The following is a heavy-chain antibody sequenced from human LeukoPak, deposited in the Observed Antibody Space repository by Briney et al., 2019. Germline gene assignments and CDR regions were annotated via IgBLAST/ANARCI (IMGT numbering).Heavy chain of an antibody. CDR3: ARDSGTTGEVKFDP. J-gene: IGHJ5*02. Sequence: PSETLSLTCTVSGGSISSYYWSWIRQPAGKGLEWIGRIYNSGSTTYNPSLKSRVTMSVDTSKNQFSLKLSSVTAADTAVYYCARDSGTTGEVKFDPRGQGTLVTVSS. CDR2: IYNSGST. CDR1: GGSISSYY. D-gene: IGHD3-10*01. V-gene: IGHV4-4*07.